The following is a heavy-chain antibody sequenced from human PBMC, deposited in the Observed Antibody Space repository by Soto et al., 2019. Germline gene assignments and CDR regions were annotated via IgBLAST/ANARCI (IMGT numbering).Heavy chain of an antibody. CDR2: IDTSGSST. CDR1: EFIFTNFW. J-gene: IGHJ4*02. CDR3: AKDSWYFDL. V-gene: IGHV3-74*01. Sequence: GGSLSLCCEASEFIFTNFWIHWVRQVTGKGLVWVSRIDTSGSSTSYADSVKGRFTISRDNAKNTVSLQMNSLRAEYTGVYYCAKDSWYFDLWSQGSLVTVSS. D-gene: IGHD6-13*01.